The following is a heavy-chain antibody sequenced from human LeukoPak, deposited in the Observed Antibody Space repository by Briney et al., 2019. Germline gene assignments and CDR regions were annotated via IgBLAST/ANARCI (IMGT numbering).Heavy chain of an antibody. V-gene: IGHV1-2*02. Sequence: ASVKVSCKASAYTFTGYYMHWVRQAPGQGLEWMGWINPNSGGTNYAQKFQGRVTMTRDTSISTAYMELSRLRSDDTAVYYCARFLVGVSYGPTINWFYPWGQGTLVTVSS. CDR2: INPNSGGT. CDR3: ARFLVGVSYGPTINWFYP. J-gene: IGHJ5*02. D-gene: IGHD1-26*01. CDR1: AYTFTGYY.